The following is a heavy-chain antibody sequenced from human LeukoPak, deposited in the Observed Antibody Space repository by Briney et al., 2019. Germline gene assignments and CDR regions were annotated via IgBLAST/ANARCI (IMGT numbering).Heavy chain of an antibody. J-gene: IGHJ3*02. D-gene: IGHD4-17*01. CDR2: ISAYNGNT. Sequence: ASVKVSCKASENILSGYYIQWVRQAPGQGLEWMGWISAYNGNTNYAQKLQGRVTMTTDTSTSTAYMELRSLRSDDTAVYYCARARAPVTRISSFDIWGQGTMVTVSS. V-gene: IGHV1-18*04. CDR3: ARARAPVTRISSFDI. CDR1: ENILSGYY.